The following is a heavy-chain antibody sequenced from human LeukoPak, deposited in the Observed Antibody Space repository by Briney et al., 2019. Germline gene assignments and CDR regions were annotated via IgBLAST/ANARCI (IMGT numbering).Heavy chain of an antibody. CDR3: ARGFPDYDSSSYHFDN. D-gene: IGHD3-22*01. V-gene: IGHV3-66*01. CDR1: GFTVSSNY. CDR2: IYSGGST. J-gene: IGHJ4*02. Sequence: GGSLRLSCAASGFTVSSNYMSWVRQAPGKGLEWVSGIYSGGSTYYADSVKGRFTLSRDNYKNTLYLQMNSLRAEDTAVYYCARGFPDYDSSSYHFDNWGQGTMVTDCS.